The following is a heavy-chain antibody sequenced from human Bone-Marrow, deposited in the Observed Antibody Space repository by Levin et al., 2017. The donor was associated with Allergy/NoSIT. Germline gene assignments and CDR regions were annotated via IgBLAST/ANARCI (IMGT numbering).Heavy chain of an antibody. D-gene: IGHD6-6*01. Sequence: SCAASGFTFSSYAMSWVRQATGKGLEWVSAISASGGSTYYTDSVKGRFTISRDNSKKTLYLQMNSLRAEDTAVYYCAKEYSTSSGGDFFDYWGQGTLVSVSS. J-gene: IGHJ4*02. V-gene: IGHV3-23*01. CDR2: ISASGGST. CDR3: AKEYSTSSGGDFFDY. CDR1: GFTFSSYA.